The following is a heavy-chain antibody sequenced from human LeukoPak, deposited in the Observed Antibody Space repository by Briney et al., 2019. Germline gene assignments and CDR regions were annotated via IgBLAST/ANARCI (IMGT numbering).Heavy chain of an antibody. CDR1: GLTVSSNC. Sequence: GGSLRLSCAASGLTVSSNCMSWVRQAPGKGLEWVSFIYSGGSTYYTDSVKGRFTISRDNSRNTLYLQMNSLRADDMAVYYCVGELGTSSWFDLWGQGTLVIVSS. CDR2: IYSGGST. D-gene: IGHD3-10*01. J-gene: IGHJ5*02. CDR3: VGELGTSSWFDL. V-gene: IGHV3-53*05.